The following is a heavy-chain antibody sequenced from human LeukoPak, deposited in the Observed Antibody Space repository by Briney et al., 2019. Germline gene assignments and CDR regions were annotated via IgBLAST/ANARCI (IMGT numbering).Heavy chain of an antibody. Sequence: SETLSLTCAVSGGSISSYYWSWIRQPPGKGLEWIGYIYYSGSTNYNPSLKSRVTISVDTSKNQFSLKLSSVTAADTAVYYCARLPKKYSSSSYYYYGMDVWGQGTTVTVSS. D-gene: IGHD6-6*01. CDR3: ARLPKKYSSSSYYYYGMDV. V-gene: IGHV4-59*12. CDR1: GGSISSYY. J-gene: IGHJ6*02. CDR2: IYYSGST.